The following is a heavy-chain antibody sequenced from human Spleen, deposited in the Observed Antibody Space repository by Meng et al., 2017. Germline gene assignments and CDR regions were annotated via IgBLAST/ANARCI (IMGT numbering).Heavy chain of an antibody. CDR1: GFTFSSYT. V-gene: IGHV3-30*07. CDR2: MSYYGSNN. Sequence: GESLKISCTASGFTFSSYTMHWVRQAPGKGLEWVAIMSYYGSNNYYADAVKGRFNISRDNSKNTLYLQMDSLRAEDTAVYYCARRLMWFEEATTTDSWGQGTLVTVSS. CDR3: ARRLMWFEEATTTDS. J-gene: IGHJ4*02. D-gene: IGHD3-10*01.